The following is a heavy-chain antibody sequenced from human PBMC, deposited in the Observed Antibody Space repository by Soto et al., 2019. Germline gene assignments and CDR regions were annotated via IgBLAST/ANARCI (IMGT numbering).Heavy chain of an antibody. V-gene: IGHV3-7*05. D-gene: IGHD4-4*01. CDR3: ARDEGRDSNDY. CDR2: IKQDESEK. Sequence: GGSLRLSCAASGFTFSRFWMSWVRQAPGKGPEWVANIKQDESEKYYVDSVKGRFTISRDNAKSSLYLQMNSLRAEDTAVYYCARDEGRDSNDYWGQGTLVTVSS. CDR1: GFTFSRFW. J-gene: IGHJ4*02.